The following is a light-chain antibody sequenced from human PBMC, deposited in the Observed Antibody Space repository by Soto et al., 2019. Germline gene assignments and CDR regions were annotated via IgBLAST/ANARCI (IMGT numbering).Light chain of an antibody. Sequence: IVMTQSPATLSVSPGERATLSCRASQSVSSNLGWYQQKPGQAPSLLIYCSYTRAPGIPARFSGSGSGTEFTLTISSLQSEDFAVYYCQQYNDWPLTFGGGTKVDIK. CDR1: QSVSSN. CDR2: CSY. V-gene: IGKV3D-15*01. CDR3: QQYNDWPLT. J-gene: IGKJ4*01.